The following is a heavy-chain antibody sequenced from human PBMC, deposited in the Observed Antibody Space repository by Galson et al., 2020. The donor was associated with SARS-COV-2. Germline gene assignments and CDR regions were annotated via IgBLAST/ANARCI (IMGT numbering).Heavy chain of an antibody. D-gene: IGHD5-18*01. CDR3: AKEWGSYGPNSDYYYYYGMDV. CDR1: GFTFSSYA. CDR2: ISGSGGST. V-gene: IGHV3-23*01. Sequence: PGGSLRLSCAASGFTFSSYAMSWVRQAPGKGLEWVSAISGSGGSTYYADSVKGRFTISRDNSKNTLYLQMNSLRAEDTAVYYCAKEWGSYGPNSDYYYYYGMDVWGQGTTVTVSS. J-gene: IGHJ6*02.